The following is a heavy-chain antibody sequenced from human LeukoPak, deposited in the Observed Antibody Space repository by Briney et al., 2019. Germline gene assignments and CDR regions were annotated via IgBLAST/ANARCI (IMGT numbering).Heavy chain of an antibody. V-gene: IGHV3-30*18. Sequence: GGSLRLSCAASGFTFSSYGMHWVRQAPGKGLEWVAVISYDGSNKYYADSVKGRFTISRDNSKNTLYLQMNSLRAEDTAVYYCAKAGGCSGGSCYSDAFNIWGQGTMVTVPS. CDR1: GFTFSSYG. D-gene: IGHD2-15*01. CDR3: AKAGGCSGGSCYSDAFNI. J-gene: IGHJ3*02. CDR2: ISYDGSNK.